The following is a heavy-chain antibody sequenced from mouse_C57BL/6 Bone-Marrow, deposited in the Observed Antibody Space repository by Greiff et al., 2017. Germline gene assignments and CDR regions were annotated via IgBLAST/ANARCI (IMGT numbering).Heavy chain of an antibody. CDR1: GYAFSSYW. Sequence: QVQLKQSGAELVKPGASVKISCKASGYAFSSYWMNWVKQRPGKGLEWIGQIYPGDGDTNYNGKFKGKATLTADKSSSTAYMQLSSLTSEESAVYFGARGNPYSNWFAYWGQGTLVTVSA. V-gene: IGHV1-80*01. CDR3: ARGNPYSNWFAY. D-gene: IGHD2-5*01. CDR2: IYPGDGDT. J-gene: IGHJ3*01.